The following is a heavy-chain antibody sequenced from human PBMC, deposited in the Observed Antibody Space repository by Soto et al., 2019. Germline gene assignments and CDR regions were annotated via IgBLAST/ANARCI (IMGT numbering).Heavy chain of an antibody. D-gene: IGHD2-15*01. V-gene: IGHV4-4*07. CDR1: GGSISGFY. CDR2: IYSSGAS. Sequence: AETLSLTCTVAGGSISGFYWSWVRQPAGKGLEWIGRIYSSGASKYNPSLRNRVTMSVDTSTDQYSLNLASITAADTAVYFCARGPLRRNDRYSDIWGQGTQVNVSS. J-gene: IGHJ4*02. CDR3: ARGPLRRNDRYSDI.